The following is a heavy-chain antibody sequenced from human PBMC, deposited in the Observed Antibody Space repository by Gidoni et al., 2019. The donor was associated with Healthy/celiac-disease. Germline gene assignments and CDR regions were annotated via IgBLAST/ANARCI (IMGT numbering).Heavy chain of an antibody. CDR1: GFTFSSYW. D-gene: IGHD3-22*01. Sequence: EVQLVESGGGLVQPGGSLRLSCAASGFTFSSYWMSWVRQAPGKGLEWVANIKQDGSEKYYVDSVKGRFTISRDNAKNSLYLQMNSLRAEDTAVYYCARPYYYDSSGYPYWGQGTLVTVSS. CDR3: ARPYYYDSSGYPY. J-gene: IGHJ4*02. CDR2: IKQDGSEK. V-gene: IGHV3-7*03.